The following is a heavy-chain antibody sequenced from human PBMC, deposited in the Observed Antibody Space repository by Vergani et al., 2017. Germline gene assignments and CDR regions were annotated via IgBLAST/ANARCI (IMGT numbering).Heavy chain of an antibody. Sequence: QVQLVQSGAEVKKPGASVKVSCKASGYTFTSYYMHWVRQAPGQGLEWMGIINPSGGSPSYAQKFQGRVTMTRDTSTSTVYMELSSLRSEDTAVYYCASTYNWNPPFDYWGQGTLVTVSS. CDR1: GYTFTSYY. CDR3: ASTYNWNPPFDY. CDR2: INPSGGSP. J-gene: IGHJ4*02. V-gene: IGHV1-46*01. D-gene: IGHD1-20*01.